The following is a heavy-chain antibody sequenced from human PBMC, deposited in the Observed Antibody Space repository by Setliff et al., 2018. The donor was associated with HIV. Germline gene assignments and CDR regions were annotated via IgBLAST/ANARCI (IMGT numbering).Heavy chain of an antibody. CDR1: GYTFTGYH. CDR2: INPNSGGT. J-gene: IGHJ4*02. CDR3: ATGRDSSGYYFLADY. D-gene: IGHD3-22*01. Sequence: ASVKVSCKTSGYTFTGYHMHWVRQAPGQGLEWMGWINPNSGGTVYAQKFQDRVTMTKDTSSSTAYMELSRLRSDDTAVYYCATGRDSSGYYFLADYWGRGTLVTVSS. V-gene: IGHV1-2*02.